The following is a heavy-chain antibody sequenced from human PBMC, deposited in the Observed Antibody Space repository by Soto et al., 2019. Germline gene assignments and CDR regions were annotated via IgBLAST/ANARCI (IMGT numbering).Heavy chain of an antibody. CDR2: ISYDGSNK. Sequence: GGSLRLSCAASGFTFSSYAMHWVRQAPGKGLEWVAVISYDGSNKYYADSVKGRFTISRDNSKNTLYLQMNSLRAEDTAVYYCAREIGYSYGTAYYYYYGMDVWGQGTTVTV. CDR3: AREIGYSYGTAYYYYYGMDV. V-gene: IGHV3-30-3*01. D-gene: IGHD5-18*01. J-gene: IGHJ6*02. CDR1: GFTFSSYA.